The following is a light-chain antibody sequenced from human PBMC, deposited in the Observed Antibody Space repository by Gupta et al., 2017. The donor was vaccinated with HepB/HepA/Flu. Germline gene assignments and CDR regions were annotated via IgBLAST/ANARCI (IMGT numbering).Light chain of an antibody. V-gene: IGLV2-14*01. CDR1: SSDVGRYNY. CDR2: DVT. CDR3: TSYASSDTVI. Sequence: QSPLTQPASVSGSPGQSITIYCTGTSSDVGRYNYVSWYQQFPGKAPKLMIYDVTNRPSGFSYRFSGSKSGNTASLTISGLQAEDEADYYCTSYASSDTVIFGGGTKLTVL. J-gene: IGLJ2*01.